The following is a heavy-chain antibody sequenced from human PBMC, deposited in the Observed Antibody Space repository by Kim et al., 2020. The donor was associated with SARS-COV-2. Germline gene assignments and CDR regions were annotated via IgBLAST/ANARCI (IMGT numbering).Heavy chain of an antibody. J-gene: IGHJ5*02. Sequence: SVKVSCKASGGTFSSYAISWVRQAPGQGIEWMGRIIPILGIANYAQKFQGRVTITADKSTSTAYMELSSLRSEDTAVYYCARDTRSRAWFDPWGQGTLVTVSS. CDR3: ARDTRSRAWFDP. D-gene: IGHD2-2*01. CDR1: GGTFSSYA. CDR2: IIPILGIA. V-gene: IGHV1-69*04.